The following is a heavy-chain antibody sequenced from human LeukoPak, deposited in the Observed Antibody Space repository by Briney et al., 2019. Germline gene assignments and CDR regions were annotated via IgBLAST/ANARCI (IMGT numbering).Heavy chain of an antibody. CDR2: IDYSGST. J-gene: IGHJ4*02. Sequence: SETLALTCTVSGGSIRSRLYYWAWIRRTPWKGLEWIGSIDYSGSTNYNPSLKSRATIFVDTSKNQFSLKLSSLTAADTAVYYCARLLWFRESPPFDYWGQGTLVTVSS. D-gene: IGHD3-10*01. V-gene: IGHV4-39*01. CDR3: ARLLWFRESPPFDY. CDR1: GGSIRSRLYY.